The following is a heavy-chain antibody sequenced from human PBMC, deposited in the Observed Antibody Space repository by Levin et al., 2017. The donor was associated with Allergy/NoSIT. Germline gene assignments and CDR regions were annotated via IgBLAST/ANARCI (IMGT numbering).Heavy chain of an antibody. CDR1: GYTFTTYW. J-gene: IGHJ5*02. V-gene: IGHV5-51*01. Sequence: GGSLRLSCKGSGYTFTTYWIGWVRQMPGKGLEWMGIIYPGDSNTRYSPSFQGQVTISADESISTAYLQWSSLKASDTAMYYCARGPSTYSGYDIAWFDPWGQGTLVTVSS. CDR3: ARGPSTYSGYDIAWFDP. D-gene: IGHD5-12*01. CDR2: IYPGDSNT.